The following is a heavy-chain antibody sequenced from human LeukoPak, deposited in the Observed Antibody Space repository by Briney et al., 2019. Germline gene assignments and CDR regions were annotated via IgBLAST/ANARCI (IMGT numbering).Heavy chain of an antibody. CDR1: GYTFTGHY. CDR3: ARDPLYCSSTSCYIS. V-gene: IGHV1-2*02. J-gene: IGHJ4*02. CDR2: INPNSGGT. D-gene: IGHD2-2*02. Sequence: ASVKVSCKASGYTFTGHYMHWVRQAPGQGLEWMGWINPNSGGTNYAQKFQGRVTMTRDTSISTAYMELSRLRSDDTAVYYCARDPLYCSSTSCYISWGQGTLVTVSS.